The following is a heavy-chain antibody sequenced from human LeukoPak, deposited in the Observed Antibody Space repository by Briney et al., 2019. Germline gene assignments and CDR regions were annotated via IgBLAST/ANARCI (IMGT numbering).Heavy chain of an antibody. CDR2: INAGNGNT. D-gene: IGHD3-22*01. CDR3: ARGYYDSSGYFH. V-gene: IGHV1-3*01. J-gene: IGHJ4*02. Sequence: ASVKVSCKASGYTFTSYAMHWVRQAPGQRLEWMGWINAGNGNTKYSQKFQGRVTITRDTSASTAYMELSSLRSGDTAVYYCARGYYDSSGYFHWGQGTLVTVSS. CDR1: GYTFTSYA.